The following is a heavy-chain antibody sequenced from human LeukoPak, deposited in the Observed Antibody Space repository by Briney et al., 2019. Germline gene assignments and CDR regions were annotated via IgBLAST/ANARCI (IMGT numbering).Heavy chain of an antibody. J-gene: IGHJ4*02. CDR3: AKEEYYYGSFDY. Sequence: GGSLRLSCAASGFTVSSNYMSWVRQAPGKGLEWVSAISGSGGSTYYADSVKGRFTISRDNSKNTLYLQMNSLRAEDTAVYYCAKEEYYYGSFDYWGQGTLVTVSS. CDR2: ISGSGGST. V-gene: IGHV3-23*01. D-gene: IGHD3-10*01. CDR1: GFTVSSNY.